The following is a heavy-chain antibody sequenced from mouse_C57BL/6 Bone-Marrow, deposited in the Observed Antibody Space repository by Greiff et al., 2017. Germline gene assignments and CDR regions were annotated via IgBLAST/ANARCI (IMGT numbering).Heavy chain of an antibody. V-gene: IGHV5-12*01. Sequence: EVQLVESGGGLVQPGGSLKLSCAASGFTFSDYYMYWVRQTPEKRLEWVAYISNGGGSTYYPDTVKGRFTISRDNAKNTLYLQMSRLKSEDTAMYYCARHRHYYAMDYWGQGNSVTVSS. J-gene: IGHJ4*01. CDR2: ISNGGGST. CDR3: ARHRHYYAMDY. CDR1: GFTFSDYY.